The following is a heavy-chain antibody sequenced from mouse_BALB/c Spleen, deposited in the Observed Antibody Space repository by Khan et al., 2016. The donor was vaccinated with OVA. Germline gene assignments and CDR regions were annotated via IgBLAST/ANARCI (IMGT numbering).Heavy chain of an antibody. Sequence: EVKLMESGGGLVQPGGSLKLSCAASGFTFSSYGMSWVRQTPDKRLELVATINTNVGSTYYPDSVKGRFTISRDNAKNPLYLQMSSLKSEDTAMYYCARMGIIYYGNYAYYFDDWGQGTTLTVSS. CDR2: INTNVGST. D-gene: IGHD2-1*01. V-gene: IGHV5-6-3*01. J-gene: IGHJ2*01. CDR3: ARMGIIYYGNYAYYFDD. CDR1: GFTFSSYG.